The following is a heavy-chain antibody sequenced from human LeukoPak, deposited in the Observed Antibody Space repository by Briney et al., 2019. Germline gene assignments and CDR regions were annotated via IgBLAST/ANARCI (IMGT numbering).Heavy chain of an antibody. V-gene: IGHV5-51*01. J-gene: IGHJ4*02. D-gene: IGHD2-2*01. Sequence: XXXXPGDSNTRYSPSFQGQVTISADESISTAYLQWSSLKASDTAMYYCARLGYCTITSCYANFDFWGQGTLVTVSS. CDR2: XXPGDSNT. CDR3: ARLGYCTITSCYANFDF.